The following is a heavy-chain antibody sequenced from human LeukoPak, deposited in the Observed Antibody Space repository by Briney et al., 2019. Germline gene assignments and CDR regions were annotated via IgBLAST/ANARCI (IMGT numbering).Heavy chain of an antibody. V-gene: IGHV4-59*01. Sequence: PSETLSLTCSVSNGSISGYYWAWIRQPPGKGLEWLAYIYSSGNANYNPSLKSRVTISIDTSGNQMSLKLNSVTAADTAVYYCARGRRVDAAMLSDWGQGTLVTVSS. CDR3: ARGRRVDAAMLSD. J-gene: IGHJ4*02. CDR1: NGSISGYY. CDR2: IYSSGNA. D-gene: IGHD5-18*01.